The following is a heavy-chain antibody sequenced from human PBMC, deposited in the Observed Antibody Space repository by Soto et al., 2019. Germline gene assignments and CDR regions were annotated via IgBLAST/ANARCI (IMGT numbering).Heavy chain of an antibody. V-gene: IGHV4-61*01. Sequence: SEPLSLTCTVSGGSGSIGIYCWTWIRQPPGKGLEWIGYIYYNGNTNYNPSLKSRVTISVDTSKNQFSLKLSSVTAADTAVYYCARHVYGEQFWFDPWGQGTLVTVSS. CDR1: GGSGSIGIYC. CDR3: ARHVYGEQFWFDP. D-gene: IGHD4-17*01. CDR2: IYYNGNT. J-gene: IGHJ5*02.